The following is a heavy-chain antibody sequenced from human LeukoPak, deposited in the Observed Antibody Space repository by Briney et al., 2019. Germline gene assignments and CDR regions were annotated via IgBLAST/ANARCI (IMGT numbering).Heavy chain of an antibody. D-gene: IGHD3-22*01. CDR1: GFTFSSYA. V-gene: IGHV3-23*01. CDR2: ISGSGGST. Sequence: GGSLRLSCAASGFTFSSYAMSWVRQAPGKGLEWVSAISGSGGSTYYADSVKGRFTISRDNSKNTLYLQMNSLRAEDTAVYYCAKEGRNYYDSSGYADYWGQGTLVTVSS. J-gene: IGHJ4*02. CDR3: AKEGRNYYDSSGYADY.